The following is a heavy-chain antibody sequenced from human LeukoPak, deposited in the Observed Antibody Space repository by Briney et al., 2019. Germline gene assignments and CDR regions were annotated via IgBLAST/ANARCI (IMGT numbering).Heavy chain of an antibody. Sequence: GGSLRLSCAASGFTFSSYSMNWVRQAPGKGLEWVSSISSSSSYIYYADSVKGRFTTSRDNAKNSLYLQMNSLRAEDTAVYYCASEGVYDYGLRSRYHGMDVWGKGTTVTVSS. D-gene: IGHD3-16*01. J-gene: IGHJ6*04. CDR3: ASEGVYDYGLRSRYHGMDV. CDR2: ISSSSSYI. CDR1: GFTFSSYS. V-gene: IGHV3-21*01.